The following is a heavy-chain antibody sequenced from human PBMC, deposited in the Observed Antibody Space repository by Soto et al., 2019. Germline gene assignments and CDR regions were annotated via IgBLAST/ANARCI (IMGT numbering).Heavy chain of an antibody. V-gene: IGHV3-33*01. Sequence: QVQLVESGGGVVQPGRSLRLSCAASGFTFSSYGMHWVRQAPGKGLERVAVIWYDGSNKYYADSVKGRFTISRDKSKNTLYLQMNSLSSEYKAVDYCARGIARGWEQWLHIYYYGMDVCGQGTTVTFAS. CDR1: GFTFSSYG. CDR3: ARGIARGWEQWLHIYYYGMDV. J-gene: IGHJ6*02. D-gene: IGHD5-18*01. CDR2: IWYDGSNK.